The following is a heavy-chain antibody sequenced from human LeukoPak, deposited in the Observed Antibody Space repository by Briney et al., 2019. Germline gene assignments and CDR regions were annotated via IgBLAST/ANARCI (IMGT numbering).Heavy chain of an antibody. CDR2: ISYSVTT. V-gene: IGHV4-59*01. D-gene: IGHD6-19*01. Sequence: SETLSLTCTVSGGSISSYYWSWIRQPPGKGLEYIGYISYSVTTNYNPSLKTRVTISVDRSNKQFSLKLSSVTAADTAVYYCARGSSWSFGTWGPGTLVTVSS. CDR3: ARGSSWSFGT. CDR1: GGSISSYY. J-gene: IGHJ5*02.